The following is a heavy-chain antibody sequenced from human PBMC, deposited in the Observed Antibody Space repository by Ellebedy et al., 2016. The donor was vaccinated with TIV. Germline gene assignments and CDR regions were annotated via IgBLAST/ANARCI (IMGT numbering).Heavy chain of an antibody. D-gene: IGHD2-15*01. CDR3: ARGRDCSGGRCDGYPYYGMDV. CDR2: INTDGSTT. CDR1: GFPFSNSW. J-gene: IGHJ6*02. Sequence: GESLKISCAAPGFPFSNSWMHWVRQPPGKGLVWVSRINTDGSTTSYADSVKGRFTISRDNAKNTLYLQLNSLRVEDTAVYYCARGRDCSGGRCDGYPYYGMDVWGQGTTVTASS. V-gene: IGHV3-74*01.